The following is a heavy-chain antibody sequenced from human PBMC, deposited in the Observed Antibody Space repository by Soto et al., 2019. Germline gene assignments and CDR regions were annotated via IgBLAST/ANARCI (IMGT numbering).Heavy chain of an antibody. Sequence: QVPLVQSGAEVKKPGASVKLSCKASGYTFINYYIHCVRQAPGQGLERMGIFNPTSRSTNYAQKFQGRVTVTMDTSTRTVYMELSSLRVDDTAVYYCSRDLAAGDYWGQGTLVTFSS. D-gene: IGHD6-13*01. CDR2: FNPTSRST. CDR1: GYTFINYY. V-gene: IGHV1-46*01. CDR3: SRDLAAGDY. J-gene: IGHJ4*02.